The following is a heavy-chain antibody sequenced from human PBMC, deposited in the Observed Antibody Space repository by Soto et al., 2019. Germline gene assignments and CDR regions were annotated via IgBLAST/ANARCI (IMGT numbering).Heavy chain of an antibody. CDR3: ARGLHTLPGWFGEGVYYYYGMDV. J-gene: IGHJ6*02. D-gene: IGHD3-10*01. V-gene: IGHV3-74*01. Sequence: GRLMRLSCGVAGFTFSSYWMHCVSQDPGKGLVWVSRINSDGSSTSYADSVKGRFTISRDNAKNTLYLQMNSLRAEDTAVYYCARGLHTLPGWFGEGVYYYYGMDVWGQGTTVTVSS. CDR1: GFTFSSYW. CDR2: INSDGSST.